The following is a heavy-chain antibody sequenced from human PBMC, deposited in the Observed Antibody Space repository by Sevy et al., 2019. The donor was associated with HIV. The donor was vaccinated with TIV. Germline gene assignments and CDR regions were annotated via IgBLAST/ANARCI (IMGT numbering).Heavy chain of an antibody. CDR3: ARELDDFWSGYQF. V-gene: IGHV1-2*02. Sequence: ASVNVSCKASGYSFTGYFIHWVRQAPGQGLEWLGWINPSSGGTMSAQKFHDKVTMTRDTSINTAYLELSRLRSDDTAVYYCARELDDFWSGYQFWGQGTLVTVSS. D-gene: IGHD3-3*01. CDR1: GYSFTGYF. J-gene: IGHJ4*02. CDR2: INPSSGGT.